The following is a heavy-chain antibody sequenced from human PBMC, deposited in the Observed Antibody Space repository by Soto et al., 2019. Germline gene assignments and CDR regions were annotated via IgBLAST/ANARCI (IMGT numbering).Heavy chain of an antibody. V-gene: IGHV3-30*18. CDR2: ISYDGSNK. J-gene: IGHJ4*02. D-gene: IGHD1-26*01. Sequence: QVQLVESGGGVVQPGRSLRLSCAASGFTFSSYGMHWVRQAPGKGLEWVAVISYDGSNKYYADSVKGRFTISRDNSKNPLYLQMNSLRAEDTAVYYCAKSYYYDAFDYWGQGTLVTVSS. CDR3: AKSYYYDAFDY. CDR1: GFTFSSYG.